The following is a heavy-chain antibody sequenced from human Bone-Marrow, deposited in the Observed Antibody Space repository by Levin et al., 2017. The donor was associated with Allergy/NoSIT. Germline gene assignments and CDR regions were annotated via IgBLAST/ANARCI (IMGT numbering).Heavy chain of an antibody. Sequence: LSQTLSLTCTVSGGSTSGSYWSWIRQPPGKGLEWIGYVYYSGSTNYNPSLNSRVTISVDTSKNQFSLRLSSVTAADTAVYYCARVGCSSATCYRRNAFDIWGQGTMVTVSS. CDR1: GGSTSGSY. CDR2: VYYSGST. J-gene: IGHJ3*02. V-gene: IGHV4-59*01. D-gene: IGHD2-2*02. CDR3: ARVGCSSATCYRRNAFDI.